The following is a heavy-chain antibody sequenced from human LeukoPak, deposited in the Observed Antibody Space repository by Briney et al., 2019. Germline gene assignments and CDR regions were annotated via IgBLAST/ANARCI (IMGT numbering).Heavy chain of an antibody. CDR1: GFTFSSYA. V-gene: IGHV3-30*04. CDR3: AREGNDYSNGGAFDI. D-gene: IGHD4-11*01. J-gene: IGHJ3*02. Sequence: RSGGSLRLSCAASGFTFSSYAMHWVRQAPGKGLEWVAVISYDGSNKYYADSVKGRFTISRDNSKNTLYLQMNSLRAEDTAVYYCAREGNDYSNGGAFDIWGQGTMVTVSS. CDR2: ISYDGSNK.